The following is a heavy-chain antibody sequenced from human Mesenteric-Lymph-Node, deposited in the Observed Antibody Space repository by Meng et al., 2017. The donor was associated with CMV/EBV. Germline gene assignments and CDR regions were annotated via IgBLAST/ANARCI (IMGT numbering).Heavy chain of an antibody. V-gene: IGHV3-74*01. CDR2: INSDGSSI. CDR3: AKDKTTAYDFWSGKPYYYGMDV. Sequence: GESLKISCAGSGFTFSNYWMHWVRQAPGKGLVWVSRINSDGSSISYADSTKGRYTISRDNAKNTLYLQMNSLRAEDTAVYYCAKDKTTAYDFWSGKPYYYGMDVWGQGTTVTVSS. J-gene: IGHJ6*02. CDR1: GFTFSNYW. D-gene: IGHD3-3*01.